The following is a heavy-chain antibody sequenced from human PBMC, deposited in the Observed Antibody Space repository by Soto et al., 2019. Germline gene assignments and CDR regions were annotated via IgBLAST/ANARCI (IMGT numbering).Heavy chain of an antibody. V-gene: IGHV3-9*03. D-gene: IGHD6-13*01. Sequence: GGSLRLSCVASGFRFDGHAMHWVRQAPGKGLEWVSGISWNSGSIGYADSVKGRFTISRDNAKNSLYLQMNSLRAEDMALYYCAKAAAAAGPFDYWGQGTLVTVSS. CDR3: AKAAAAAGPFDY. CDR1: GFRFDGHA. J-gene: IGHJ4*02. CDR2: ISWNSGSI.